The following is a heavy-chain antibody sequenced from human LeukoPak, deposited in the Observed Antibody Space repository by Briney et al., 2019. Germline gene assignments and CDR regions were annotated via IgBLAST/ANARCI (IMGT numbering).Heavy chain of an antibody. Sequence: GGSLRLSCAASGFTLSSYSMNWVRQAPGKGLEWVSYISSSSGTIYYADSVRGRFTISRDNGKNSLYLQMNSLRAEDTAVYYCARRGITVTAFHYYYMDVWGQGTTVTVSS. V-gene: IGHV3-48*01. J-gene: IGHJ6*03. CDR3: ARRGITVTAFHYYYMDV. CDR2: ISSSSGTI. CDR1: GFTLSSYS. D-gene: IGHD2-21*02.